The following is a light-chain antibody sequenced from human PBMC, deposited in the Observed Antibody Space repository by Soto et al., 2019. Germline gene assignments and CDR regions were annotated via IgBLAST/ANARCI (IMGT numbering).Light chain of an antibody. CDR2: DAS. J-gene: IGKJ1*01. Sequence: DIQMIQSPSSLSASVGDRVTITCQASQEISNYLNWYQQKPVKAPKLLIYDASNLERGVPSRFSGRGSGTDFTFTISSLQPEDVATYYCQQYDHLPRTFGRGTKVEIK. CDR3: QQYDHLPRT. CDR1: QEISNY. V-gene: IGKV1-33*01.